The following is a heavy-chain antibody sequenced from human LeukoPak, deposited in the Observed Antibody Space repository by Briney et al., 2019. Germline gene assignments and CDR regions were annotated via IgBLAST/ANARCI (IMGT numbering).Heavy chain of an antibody. J-gene: IGHJ3*02. Sequence: SETLSLTCTVSGGSISSHYWSWIRQPPGKGLEWIGYIYYSGSTSYNPSLKSRVTISVDTSKNQFSLKLSSVTAADTAVYYCARDVGGYDFWSGYYNDAFDIWGQGTMVTVSS. CDR1: GGSISSHY. V-gene: IGHV4-59*11. D-gene: IGHD3-3*01. CDR2: IYYSGST. CDR3: ARDVGGYDFWSGYYNDAFDI.